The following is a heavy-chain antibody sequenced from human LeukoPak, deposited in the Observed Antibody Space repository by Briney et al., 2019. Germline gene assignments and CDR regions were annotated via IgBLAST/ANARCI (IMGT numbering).Heavy chain of an antibody. V-gene: IGHV3-30*18. CDR3: AKATNYDFWSGSLGLDH. CDR1: GFTFSSYA. Sequence: PGGSLRLSCAASGFTFSSYAMHWVRQAPGKGLEWVALTSYNGRNIYYSDSVKGRFSISRDNSQRTVFLQMNNVKTEDTAIYYCAKATNYDFWSGSLGLDHWGQGFLVTVSS. D-gene: IGHD3-3*01. J-gene: IGHJ4*02. CDR2: TSYNGRNI.